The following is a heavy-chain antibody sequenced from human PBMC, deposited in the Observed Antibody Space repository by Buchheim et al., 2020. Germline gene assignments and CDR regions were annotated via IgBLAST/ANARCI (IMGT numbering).Heavy chain of an antibody. D-gene: IGHD2-15*01. CDR2: IYYSGST. Sequence: QVQLQESGPGLVKPSETLSLTCTVSGGSISSYYWSWIRQPPGKGLEWIGYIYYSGSTNYNPSLKSRVTISVDTSKNQFSLKLSSVTAADTAVYYCARGVVAAVPLIDYWGQGTL. V-gene: IGHV4-59*08. CDR1: GGSISSYY. J-gene: IGHJ4*02. CDR3: ARGVVAAVPLIDY.